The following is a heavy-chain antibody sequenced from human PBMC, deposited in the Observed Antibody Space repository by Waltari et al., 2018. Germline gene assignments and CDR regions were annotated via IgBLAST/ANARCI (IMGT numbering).Heavy chain of an antibody. V-gene: IGHV3-21*01. D-gene: IGHD6-19*01. CDR3: ARDRKFEWLVDY. CDR2: ISSSSSYI. CDR1: GFTFSSYS. Sequence: EVQLVESGGGLVKPGGSLRLSCAASGFTFSSYSMNWVRQAPGKGLEWVSSISSSSSYIYYADSVKGRFTISRDNAKNSLYLQMNSLRAEDTAVYYCARDRKFEWLVDYWGQGTLVTVSS. J-gene: IGHJ4*02.